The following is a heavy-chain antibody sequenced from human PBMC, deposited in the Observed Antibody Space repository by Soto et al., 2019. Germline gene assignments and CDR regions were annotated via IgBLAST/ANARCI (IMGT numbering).Heavy chain of an antibody. CDR3: AHSKGSSHEIRGNWFDP. J-gene: IGHJ5*02. CDR1: GFSLSTSGVG. D-gene: IGHD6-13*01. Sequence: SGPTLVNPTQTLTLTCTFSGFSLSTSGVGVGWIRQPPGKALGWLALIYWDDDKRYSPSLKSRLTITKDTSKNQVVLTMTNMDPVDTATYYCAHSKGSSHEIRGNWFDPWGQGTLVTVSS. V-gene: IGHV2-5*02. CDR2: IYWDDDK.